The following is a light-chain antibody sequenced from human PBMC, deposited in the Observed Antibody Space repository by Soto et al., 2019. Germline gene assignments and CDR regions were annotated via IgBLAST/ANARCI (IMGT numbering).Light chain of an antibody. J-gene: IGKJ5*01. CDR2: DVS. V-gene: IGKV3-11*01. Sequence: EIVLTQSPATLSLSPGERATLSCRASQSVSESLAWYQQKPGQAPRLLIYDVSYRATGIPVRFSGSWSGTDFTPTISSLEPEDFAVYYCQQRSDWLPITFGLGTRLEIK. CDR3: QQRSDWLPIT. CDR1: QSVSES.